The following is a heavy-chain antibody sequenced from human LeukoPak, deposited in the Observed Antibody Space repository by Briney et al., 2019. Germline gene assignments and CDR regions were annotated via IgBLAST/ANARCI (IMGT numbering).Heavy chain of an antibody. Sequence: HPGRSLRLSCAASTFTSNNYAMHWVRQAPGKGLEWVAVILYDGTMKYYGDSVKGRFTISRDNSNNMLYLQMNSLRPEDTAVYFCARDIRGPTGFDSSGRDTLDYWGQGTLVTVSS. D-gene: IGHD3-22*01. CDR1: TFTSNNYA. CDR2: ILYDGTMK. V-gene: IGHV3-30*04. CDR3: ARDIRGPTGFDSSGRDTLDY. J-gene: IGHJ4*02.